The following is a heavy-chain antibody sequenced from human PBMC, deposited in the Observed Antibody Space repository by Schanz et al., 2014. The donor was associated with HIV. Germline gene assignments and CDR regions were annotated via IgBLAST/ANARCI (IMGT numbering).Heavy chain of an antibody. CDR3: ARTYTGDWSTGAD. CDR1: GGTFSSYV. D-gene: IGHD2-21*02. V-gene: IGHV1-69*01. Sequence: QVQLVQSGAEVKKPGSSVKVSCKASGGTFSSYVISWVRQAPGQGLEWMGGIIPIFGRAYYAQKFQGRVTITADESTSTVYMDLSSLRSEDTAVYYCARTYTGDWSTGADWGQGTLVTVSS. J-gene: IGHJ4*02. CDR2: IIPIFGRA.